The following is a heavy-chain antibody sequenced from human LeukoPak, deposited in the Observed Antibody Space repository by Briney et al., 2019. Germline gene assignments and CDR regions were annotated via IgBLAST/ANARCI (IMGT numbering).Heavy chain of an antibody. V-gene: IGHV3-53*01. J-gene: IGHJ6*03. Sequence: PGGSLRLSCAASGFTVSSNYMSWVRQAPGKGPEWVSVIYSGGSTYYADSVKGRFTISRDNSKNTLYLQMNSLRAEDTAVYYCARTTVTTYNYYYMDVWGKGTTVTVSS. CDR1: GFTVSSNY. CDR2: IYSGGST. CDR3: ARTTVTTYNYYYMDV. D-gene: IGHD4-17*01.